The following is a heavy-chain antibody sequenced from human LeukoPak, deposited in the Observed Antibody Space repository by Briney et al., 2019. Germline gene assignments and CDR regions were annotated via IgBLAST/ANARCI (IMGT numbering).Heavy chain of an antibody. J-gene: IGHJ4*02. D-gene: IGHD2-2*01. V-gene: IGHV1-46*01. CDR3: ARETEYCSSTSCFYDY. CDR1: GYTFTSYY. CDR2: INPSGGST. Sequence: ASVKVSCKASGYTFTSYYIHWVRQAPGQGLEWMGIINPSGGSTSYAQKFQGRVTMTRDTSTSTVYMELSSLRSEDTAVYYCARETEYCSSTSCFYDYWGQGTLVTVSS.